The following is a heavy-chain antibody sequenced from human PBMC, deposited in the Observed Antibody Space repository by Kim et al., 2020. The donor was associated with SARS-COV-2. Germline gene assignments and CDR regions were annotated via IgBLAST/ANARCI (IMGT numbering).Heavy chain of an antibody. D-gene: IGHD1-26*01. CDR1: GFTFSSYA. CDR3: AKGRGATGSGGMDV. CDR2: IYSGGSST. Sequence: GGSLRLSCAASGFTFSSYAMSWVRQAPGKGLEWVSVIYSGGSSTYYADSVKGRFTISRDNSKNTLYLQMNSLRAEDTAVYYCAKGRGATGSGGMDVWGQGTTVTVSS. V-gene: IGHV3-23*03. J-gene: IGHJ6*02.